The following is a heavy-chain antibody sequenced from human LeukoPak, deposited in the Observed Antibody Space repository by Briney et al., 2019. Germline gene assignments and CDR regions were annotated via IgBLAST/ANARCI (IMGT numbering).Heavy chain of an antibody. CDR1: GFTFSSYE. D-gene: IGHD1-26*01. Sequence: PGGSLRLSCAASGFTFSSYEMNWVRQAPGKGLEWVSYISSSGSTIYCADSVKGRFTISRDNAKNSLYLQMNSLRAEDTAVYYCARHGFSGSYYYYYYGMDVWGQGTTVTVSS. J-gene: IGHJ6*02. CDR3: ARHGFSGSYYYYYYGMDV. CDR2: ISSSGSTI. V-gene: IGHV3-48*03.